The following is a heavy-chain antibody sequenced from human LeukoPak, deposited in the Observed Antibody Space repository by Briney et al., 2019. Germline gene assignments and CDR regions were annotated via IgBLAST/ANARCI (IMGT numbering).Heavy chain of an antibody. CDR2: ISAYNGNT. CDR3: ATTKRGELDGELDY. Sequence: ASVKVSCKASGYTFTSYGISWVRQAPGQGLEWMGWISAYNGNTNYAQKLQGRVTMTTDTSTSTAYMELRSLRSDDTAVYYCATTKRGELDGELDYWGQGTLVTVSS. J-gene: IGHJ4*02. CDR1: GYTFTSYG. D-gene: IGHD1-26*01. V-gene: IGHV1-18*01.